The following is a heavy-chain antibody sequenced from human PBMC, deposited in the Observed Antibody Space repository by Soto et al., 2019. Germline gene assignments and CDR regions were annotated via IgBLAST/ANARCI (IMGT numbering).Heavy chain of an antibody. Sequence: GGSLRLSCEVSGFTFSMYSMSWVRQAPGKGLEWVAKIPQEGGDGHYLDSVTGGFFISRDNAKNSLYLQMNSLRGEDTVIYYCARVYPGSGWPYHYYGMDVWGQGTAVTVSS. CDR2: IPQEGGDG. V-gene: IGHV3-7*03. CDR1: GFTFSMYS. D-gene: IGHD6-19*01. J-gene: IGHJ6*02. CDR3: ARVYPGSGWPYHYYGMDV.